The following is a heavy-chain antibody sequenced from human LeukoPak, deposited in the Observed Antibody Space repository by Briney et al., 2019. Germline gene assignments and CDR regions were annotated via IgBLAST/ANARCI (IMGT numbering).Heavy chain of an antibody. CDR2: MNVKTGAT. Sequence: ASVKVSCKASRYTFTDYYIHWVRQAPGHGLEWLGWMNVKTGATSSAQKFPGRFTMTRDTSIGTASMEFSSLTSDDTAVYYCARQSGTYWGLDYWGQGTLVTVSS. CDR3: ARQSGTYWGLDY. V-gene: IGHV1-2*02. D-gene: IGHD1-26*01. J-gene: IGHJ4*02. CDR1: RYTFTDYY.